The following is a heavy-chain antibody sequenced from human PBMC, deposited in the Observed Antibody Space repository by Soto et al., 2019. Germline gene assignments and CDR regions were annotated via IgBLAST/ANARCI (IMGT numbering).Heavy chain of an antibody. J-gene: IGHJ6*02. CDR3: ARDQYCSGGSCYSVVGGSYGMDV. D-gene: IGHD2-15*01. CDR1: GGSCIGYY. CDR2: INHSGST. Sequence: LSETLSLTCAVYGGSCIGYYWSWSRQPPGKGLEWIGEINHSGSTNYNPSLKSRVTISVDTSKNQFSLKLSSVTAADTAVYYCARDQYCSGGSCYSVVGGSYGMDVWGQGTTVTVSS. V-gene: IGHV4-34*01.